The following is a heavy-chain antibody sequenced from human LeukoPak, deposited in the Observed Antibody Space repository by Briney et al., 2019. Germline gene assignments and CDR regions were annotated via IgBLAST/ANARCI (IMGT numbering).Heavy chain of an antibody. Sequence: PGGSLRLSCAASGFTFSSYAMSWVRQAPGKGLEWVSAISGSGGSTYYADSVKGRFTISRDNAKNTLYLHLNSLTAEDTAIYYCVRDEIRSGAFDIWGQGTMVTVSS. CDR3: VRDEIRSGAFDI. J-gene: IGHJ3*02. CDR2: ISGSGGST. V-gene: IGHV3-23*01. CDR1: GFTFSSYA. D-gene: IGHD3-10*01.